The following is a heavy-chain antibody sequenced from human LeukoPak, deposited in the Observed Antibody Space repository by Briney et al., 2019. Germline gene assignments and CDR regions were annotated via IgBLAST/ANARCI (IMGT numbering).Heavy chain of an antibody. CDR2: INPNSGGT. D-gene: IGHD2-2*01. CDR3: ARGCSSTSCYVYDAFDI. CDR1: GYTFTSYY. Sequence: ASVKVSCKASGYTFTSYYMHWVRQAPGQGLEWMGWINPNSGGTNYAQKFQGRVTMTRDTSISTAYMELSRLRSDDTAVYYCARGCSSTSCYVYDAFDIWGQGTMVTVSS. J-gene: IGHJ3*02. V-gene: IGHV1-2*02.